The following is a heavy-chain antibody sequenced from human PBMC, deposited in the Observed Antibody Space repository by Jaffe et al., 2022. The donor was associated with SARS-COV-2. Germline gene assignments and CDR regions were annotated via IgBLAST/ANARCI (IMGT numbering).Heavy chain of an antibody. CDR3: TREVDGGPDY. CDR1: GFSVSSKY. V-gene: IGHV3-53*01. Sequence: EVQLVESGGGVIQPGGSLRLSCAASGFSVSSKYMSWVRQAPGKGLQWVSGFYRGGSTYYADSVKGRIIISRDTSRNTLYLQMNSLRAEDTAVYYCTREVDGGPDYWGQGTLVTVSS. CDR2: FYRGGST. J-gene: IGHJ4*02. D-gene: IGHD3-10*01.